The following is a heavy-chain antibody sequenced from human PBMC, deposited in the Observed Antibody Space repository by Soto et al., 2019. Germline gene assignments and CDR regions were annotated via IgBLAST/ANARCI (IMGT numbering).Heavy chain of an antibody. CDR1: GYTFTGYY. J-gene: IGHJ6*02. CDR2: INPNSGGT. V-gene: IGHV1-2*02. D-gene: IGHD3-10*01. CDR3: ARGGGLRCFGTPRYGMDV. Sequence: ASVKVSCKASGYTFTGYYMHWVRQAPGQGLEWMGWINPNSGGTNYAQKFQGRVTMTRDTSISTAYMELSRLRYDDTAVYYCARGGGLRCFGTPRYGMDVWGQGTTVTVSS.